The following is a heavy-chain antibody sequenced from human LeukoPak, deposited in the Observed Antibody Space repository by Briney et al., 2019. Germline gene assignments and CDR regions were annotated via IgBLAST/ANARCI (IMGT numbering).Heavy chain of an antibody. CDR2: IYHSGST. CDR1: GGSISSGGYS. CDR3: ARDGGNEGFDY. V-gene: IGHV4-30-2*01. J-gene: IGHJ4*02. D-gene: IGHD4-23*01. Sequence: SETLSLTCAVSGGSISSGGYSWGWIRQPPGKGLEWIGYIYHSGSTYYNPSLKSRVTISVDRSKNQFSLKLSSVTAADTAVYYCARDGGNEGFDYWGQGTLVTVSS.